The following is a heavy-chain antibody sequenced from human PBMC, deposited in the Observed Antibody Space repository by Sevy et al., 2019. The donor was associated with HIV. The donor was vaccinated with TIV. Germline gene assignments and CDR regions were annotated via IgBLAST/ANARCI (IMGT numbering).Heavy chain of an antibody. Sequence: SETLSLTCTVSGGSVSSGSYYWSWIRQPPGKGLEWFGYIYYSGSTNYNPSLKSRVTISLDTSKDHFSLKMTSVTTADTAVYYCARDDPVMNAFDIWGQGTMVTVSS. CDR2: IYYSGST. V-gene: IGHV4-61*03. J-gene: IGHJ3*02. CDR3: ARDDPVMNAFDI. D-gene: IGHD3-16*01. CDR1: GGSVSSGSYY.